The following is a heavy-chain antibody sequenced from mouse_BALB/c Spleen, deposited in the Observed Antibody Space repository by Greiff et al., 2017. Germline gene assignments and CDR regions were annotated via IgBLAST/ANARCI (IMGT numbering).Heavy chain of an antibody. CDR2: IYPSDSYT. Sequence: QVQLQQPGAELVRPGASVKLSCKASGYTFTSYWINWVKQRPGQGLEWIGNIYPSDSYTNYNQKFKDKATLTVDKSSSTAYMQLSSPTSEDSAVYYCTREDAWFAYWGQGTLVTVSA. CDR1: GYTFTSYW. J-gene: IGHJ3*01. V-gene: IGHV1-69*02. CDR3: TREDAWFAY.